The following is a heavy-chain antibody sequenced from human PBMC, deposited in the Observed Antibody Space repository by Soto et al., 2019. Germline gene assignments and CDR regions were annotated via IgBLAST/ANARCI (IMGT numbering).Heavy chain of an antibody. Sequence: VKVSCKASGGTFSSYAISWVRQAPGQGLEWMGGIIPIFGTANYAQKFQGRVTITADKSTSTAYMELSSLRSEDTAVYYCARSNDIVVVPAAPYYYGMDVWGQGTTVTVSS. CDR3: ARSNDIVVVPAAPYYYGMDV. J-gene: IGHJ6*02. CDR1: GGTFSSYA. D-gene: IGHD2-2*01. V-gene: IGHV1-69*06. CDR2: IIPIFGTA.